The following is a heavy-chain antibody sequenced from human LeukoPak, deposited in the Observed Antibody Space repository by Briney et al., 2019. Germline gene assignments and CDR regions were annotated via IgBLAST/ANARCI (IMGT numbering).Heavy chain of an antibody. V-gene: IGHV3-11*04. D-gene: IGHD6-19*01. CDR2: ISSSGDTI. Sequence: GGSLRLSCAASGFTLTDYYMSWIRQAPGKGLEWVSYISSSGDTIYYADSVKGRFTISRDNAKNSLYLQMNSLRAEDTAVYYCARLRDSSGWYYSFYYYYYMDVWGKGTTVTVSS. CDR1: GFTLTDYY. J-gene: IGHJ6*03. CDR3: ARLRDSSGWYYSFYYYYYMDV.